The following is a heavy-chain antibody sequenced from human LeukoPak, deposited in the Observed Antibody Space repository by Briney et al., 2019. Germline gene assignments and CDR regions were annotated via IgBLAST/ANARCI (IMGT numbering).Heavy chain of an antibody. CDR2: MNPNSGNT. Sequence: ASVKVSCKASGYTFIYYGISWVRQAPGQGLEWMGWMNPNSGNTGYAQKFQGRVTMTRNTSMSTAYMELSGLRSEDTAVYYCARAYYYYMDVWGKGTTVTISS. CDR3: ARAYYYYMDV. V-gene: IGHV1-8*02. CDR1: GYTFIYYG. J-gene: IGHJ6*03.